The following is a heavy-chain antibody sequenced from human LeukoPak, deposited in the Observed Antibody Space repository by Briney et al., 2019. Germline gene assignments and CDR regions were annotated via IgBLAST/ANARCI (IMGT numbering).Heavy chain of an antibody. CDR3: TTSYVWGSYRAFDY. D-gene: IGHD3-16*02. V-gene: IGHV3-15*01. J-gene: IGHJ4*02. Sequence: GGSLRLSCAASGFTFSNAWMSWVRQAPGKGLEWVGRIKSKADGGKTDYAAPVKGRFTISRDDSKNTLYQQMNSLKTEDTAVYYCTTSYVWGSYRAFDYWGQGTLVTVSS. CDR1: GFTFSNAW. CDR2: IKSKADGGKT.